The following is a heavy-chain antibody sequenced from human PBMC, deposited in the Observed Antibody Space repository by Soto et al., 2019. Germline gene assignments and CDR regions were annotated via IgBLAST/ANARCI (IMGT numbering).Heavy chain of an antibody. CDR3: ARDPGGGSGTTSDCGY. J-gene: IGHJ4*02. V-gene: IGHV1-69*01. D-gene: IGHD1-7*01. Sequence: QVQLVQSGAEVKKPGSSVKVSCKASGCNLSSSAITWVRQATGHGHEWRGGIIPIFGTANYAQEFQGRVTIIADESTSTAYIELSSRRSEATAVYYCARDPGGGSGTTSDCGYWGKGTLVTVSA. CDR2: IIPIFGTA. CDR1: GCNLSSSA.